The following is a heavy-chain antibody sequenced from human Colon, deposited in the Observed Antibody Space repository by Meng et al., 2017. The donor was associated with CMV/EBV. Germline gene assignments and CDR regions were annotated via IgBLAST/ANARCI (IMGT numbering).Heavy chain of an antibody. V-gene: IGHV3-9*01. Sequence: SLKISCTASGFSFDDYAMHWVRQAPGKGLEWVSGVSWNGESRGYADSVKGRFTISRDNVKNSLYLHMNSLRAEDTAVYYCATVVRFPVGGQYYYHGMDVWGQGTTVTVSS. J-gene: IGHJ6*02. CDR3: ATVVRFPVGGQYYYHGMDV. D-gene: IGHD3-3*01. CDR1: GFSFDDYA. CDR2: VSWNGESR.